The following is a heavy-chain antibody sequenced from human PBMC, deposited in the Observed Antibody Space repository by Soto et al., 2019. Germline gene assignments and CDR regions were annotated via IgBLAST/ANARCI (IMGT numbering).Heavy chain of an antibody. CDR3: DRVPDY. CDR2: IYHSGST. Sequence: SETLSLTCTVSGGSISSYPWSWIRQPPGKGLEWIGYIYHSGSTYYNPSLKSRVTISVDRSKNQFSLKLSSVTAADTAVYYCDRVPDYWGQGTLVTVSS. J-gene: IGHJ4*02. V-gene: IGHV4-30-2*01. CDR1: GGSISSYP.